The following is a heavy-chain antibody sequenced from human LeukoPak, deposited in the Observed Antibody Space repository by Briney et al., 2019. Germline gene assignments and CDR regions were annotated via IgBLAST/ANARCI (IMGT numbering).Heavy chain of an antibody. V-gene: IGHV3-21*01. CDR2: ISSSSTYT. CDR1: GFTFSRYS. D-gene: IGHD2-15*01. J-gene: IGHJ6*02. CDR3: ARDPKLGYCSGGSCYYYYYYGMDV. Sequence: TPGGSLRLSCAASGFTFSRYSMTWVRQAPGKGLEWVSSISSSSTYTYYADSVKGRFTISRDNAKNSLYLQLNSLRAEDTAVYYCARDPKLGYCSGGSCYYYYYYGMDVWGQGTTVTVSS.